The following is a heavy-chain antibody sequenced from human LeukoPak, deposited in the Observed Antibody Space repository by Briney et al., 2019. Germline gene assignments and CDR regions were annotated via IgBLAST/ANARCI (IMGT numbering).Heavy chain of an antibody. J-gene: IGHJ4*02. CDR2: IYYSGST. Sequence: SETLSLTCTVSGGSVSSGSYYWSWIRQPPGTGLEWIGYIYYSGSTNYNPSLKSRVTISVDTSKNQFSLKLSSVTAADTAVYYCARDLKYYYGSGSYFGGFDYWGQGTLVTVSS. CDR3: ARDLKYYYGSGSYFGGFDY. V-gene: IGHV4-61*01. CDR1: GGSVSSGSYY. D-gene: IGHD3-10*01.